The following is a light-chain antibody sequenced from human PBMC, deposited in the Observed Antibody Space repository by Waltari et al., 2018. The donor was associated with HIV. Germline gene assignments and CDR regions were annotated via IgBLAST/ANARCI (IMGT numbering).Light chain of an antibody. CDR2: DVI. Sequence: QSALTQPASVSGSPGQSITISCTGTSSAVGAYIYVSWYQQHPGKAPKLMIYDVINRPSGVSNRFSGSKSGNTASLTISGLQAEDEVDYYCSSHTSSSPWVFGGGTKVTVL. J-gene: IGLJ3*02. CDR3: SSHTSSSPWV. CDR1: SSAVGAYIY. V-gene: IGLV2-14*03.